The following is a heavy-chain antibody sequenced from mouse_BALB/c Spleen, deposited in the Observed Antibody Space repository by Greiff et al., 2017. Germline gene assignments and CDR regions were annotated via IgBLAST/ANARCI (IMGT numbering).Heavy chain of an antibody. D-gene: IGHD1-2*01. J-gene: IGHJ1*01. V-gene: IGHV2-9*02. Sequence: VKLQESGPGLVAPSQSLSITCTVSGFSLTSYGVHWVRQPPGKGLEWLGVIWAGGSTNYNSALMSRLSISKDNSKSQVFLKMNSLQTDDTAMYYCAATAYWYFDVWGAGTTVTVSS. CDR3: AATAYWYFDV. CDR1: GFSLTSYG. CDR2: IWAGGST.